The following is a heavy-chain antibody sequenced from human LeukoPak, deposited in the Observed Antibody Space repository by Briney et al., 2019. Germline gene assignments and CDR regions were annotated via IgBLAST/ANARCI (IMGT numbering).Heavy chain of an antibody. D-gene: IGHD6-19*01. CDR1: GFTFSSYA. CDR2: ISGSGGTT. CDR3: AKPVAGTGYFDY. J-gene: IGHJ4*02. Sequence: GGSLRLSCAVSGFTFSSYAMSWVRQAPGKGLGWVSTISGSGGTTYYADSVKGRFTISRDNSKNTLYLQMNSLRAEDTAVYYCAKPVAGTGYFDYWGQGTLVAVSS. V-gene: IGHV3-23*01.